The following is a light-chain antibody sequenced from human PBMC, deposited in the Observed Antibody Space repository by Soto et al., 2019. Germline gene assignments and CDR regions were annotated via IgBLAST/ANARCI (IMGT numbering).Light chain of an antibody. Sequence: QSVLTQPPSVSAAPGQKVTISCSGSSSNIGNNYVSWYQQLPGTAPKFLIYDNNKRPSGIPDRFSGSKSGTSATLGITGLQTGDEDDYYCGTWDSSLSAWVFGGGTKLTVL. J-gene: IGLJ3*02. CDR1: SSNIGNNY. CDR3: GTWDSSLSAWV. V-gene: IGLV1-51*01. CDR2: DNN.